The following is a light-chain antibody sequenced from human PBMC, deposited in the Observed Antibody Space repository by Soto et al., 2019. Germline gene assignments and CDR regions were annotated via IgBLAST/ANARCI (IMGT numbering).Light chain of an antibody. J-gene: IGLJ1*01. CDR1: SSDVGSYNL. V-gene: IGLV2-23*02. CDR2: EVS. Sequence: QSVLTQPASVSGSPGQSITISCTGTSSDVGSYNLVSWYQQHPGKAPKLMIYEVSKRPSGVSNRFSGSKSGNTATLTISGLQAEDEADYYCCSYAGSSTPSDVFGTGTKVTVL. CDR3: CSYAGSSTPSDV.